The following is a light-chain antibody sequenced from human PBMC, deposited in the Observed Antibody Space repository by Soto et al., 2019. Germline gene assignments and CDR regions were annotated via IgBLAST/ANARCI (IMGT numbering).Light chain of an antibody. J-gene: IGKJ4*01. CDR2: GAS. CDR1: QSLGGN. Sequence: EIVLTQSPGTLAVSPGDTATLSCRASQSLGGNLAWYQQKPGQAPRLLIHGASNRASGIPARFTGSGSGTDFTLTISSLEPEDSAVYYCQQRSNWPPLTFGGGTKVDIK. CDR3: QQRSNWPPLT. V-gene: IGKV3-11*01.